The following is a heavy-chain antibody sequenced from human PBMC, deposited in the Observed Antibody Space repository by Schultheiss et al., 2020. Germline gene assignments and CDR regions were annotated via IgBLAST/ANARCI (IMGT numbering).Heavy chain of an antibody. V-gene: IGHV4-39*07. CDR3: ARAHYDILTGPYGMDV. Sequence: SETLSLTCTVSGGSISSSSYYWCWIRQPPGKGLEWIGYIYYSWSTYYNPSLKSRVTISVDTSKNQFSLKLSSVTAADTAVYYCARAHYDILTGPYGMDVWGQGATVTISS. D-gene: IGHD3-9*01. J-gene: IGHJ6*02. CDR1: GGSISSSSYY. CDR2: IYYSWST.